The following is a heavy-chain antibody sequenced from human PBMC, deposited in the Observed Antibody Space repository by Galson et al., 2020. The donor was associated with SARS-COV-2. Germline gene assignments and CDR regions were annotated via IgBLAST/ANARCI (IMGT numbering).Heavy chain of an antibody. V-gene: IGHV3-30*04. CDR3: ARVPGGSYYGPFDY. Sequence: GESLKISCAASGLTFSSYAMHWVRQAPGKGLEWVAVISYDGSNKYYADSVKGRFTISRDNSKNTLYLQMNSLRAEDTAVYYCARVPGGSYYGPFDYWGQGTLVTVSS. D-gene: IGHD1-26*01. CDR1: GLTFSSYA. CDR2: ISYDGSNK. J-gene: IGHJ4*02.